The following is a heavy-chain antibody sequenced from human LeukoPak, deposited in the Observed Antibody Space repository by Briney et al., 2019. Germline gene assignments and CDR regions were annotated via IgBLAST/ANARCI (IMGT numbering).Heavy chain of an antibody. CDR3: ANLGATIQI. CDR2: ISGSGDST. CDR1: GFTFSHYA. Sequence: GGSLRLPCAASGFTFSHYAMNWVRQTPGKGLEWVSAISGSGDSTSYSDSVRGRFTISRDNFKNTLYLQMNSLRTEDTAVYYCANLGATIQIGGQGTLVTVSS. V-gene: IGHV3-23*01. J-gene: IGHJ4*02. D-gene: IGHD1-26*01.